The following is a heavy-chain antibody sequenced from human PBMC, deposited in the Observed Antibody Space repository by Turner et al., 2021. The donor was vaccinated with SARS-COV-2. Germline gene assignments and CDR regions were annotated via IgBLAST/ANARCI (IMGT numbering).Heavy chain of an antibody. CDR3: ARAGYSSAWTDHWHFDL. Sequence: EQLLESGGGLVQPGGSLRLSCAGSGFPFGNSEMNWVRHVPGKGLEWLSFIGLGRTATYYADSVKGRFTISRDNAKKSLFLQMNSLTVGDTAIYYCARAGYSSAWTDHWHFDLWGRGTLVTVSS. CDR2: IGLGRTAT. D-gene: IGHD6-19*01. CDR1: GFPFGNSE. V-gene: IGHV3-48*03. J-gene: IGHJ2*01.